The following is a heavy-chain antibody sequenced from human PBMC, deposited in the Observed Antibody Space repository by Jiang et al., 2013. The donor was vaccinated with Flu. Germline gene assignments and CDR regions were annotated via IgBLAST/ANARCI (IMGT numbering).Heavy chain of an antibody. D-gene: IGHD2-2*02. J-gene: IGHJ3*02. CDR2: SGGT. CDR3: ARPLGEYLDAFDI. Sequence: SGGTKYAQKFQGRVTMTRDTSISTAYMELTRLRSDDTAVYYCARPLGEYLDAFDIWGQGTMVTVSS. V-gene: IGHV1-2*02.